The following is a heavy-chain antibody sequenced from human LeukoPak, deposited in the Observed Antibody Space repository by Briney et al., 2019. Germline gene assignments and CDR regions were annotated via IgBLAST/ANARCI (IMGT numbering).Heavy chain of an antibody. J-gene: IGHJ4*02. CDR3: ARVKKYYDSSAYVYYCDY. V-gene: IGHV1-2*02. D-gene: IGHD3-22*01. CDR1: GYTFTGYY. CDR2: INPNSGGT. Sequence: GASVKVSCKASGYTFTGYYIHWVRQAPGQGLEWMGWINPNSGGTNYAQKFQGRVTMTRDTSISTAYMELSRLRSDYTAVYYCARVKKYYDSSAYVYYCDYWGQGTLVTVSS.